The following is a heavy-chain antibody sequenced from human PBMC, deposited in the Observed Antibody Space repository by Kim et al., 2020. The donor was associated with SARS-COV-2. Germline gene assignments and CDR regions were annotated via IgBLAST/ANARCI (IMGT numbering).Heavy chain of an antibody. Sequence: GGSLRLSCAASGFTFSSYSMNWVRQAPGKGLEWVSYISSSSSTIYYADSVKGRFTISRDNAKNSLYLQMNSLRDEDTAVYYCARQTYYDILTGYYLYYFDYWGQGTLVTVSS. J-gene: IGHJ4*02. CDR3: ARQTYYDILTGYYLYYFDY. V-gene: IGHV3-48*02. D-gene: IGHD3-9*01. CDR1: GFTFSSYS. CDR2: ISSSSSTI.